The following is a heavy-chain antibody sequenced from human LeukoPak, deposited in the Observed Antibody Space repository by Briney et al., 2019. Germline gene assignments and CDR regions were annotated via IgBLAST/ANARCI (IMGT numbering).Heavy chain of an antibody. CDR3: ARDSSRVMITFGEVNAPGY. CDR2: INPSGGST. V-gene: IGHV1-46*01. Sequence: EASVKVSCKASGYTFSSYYMHWVRQATGQGLEWMGIINPSGGSTSYAQKFQGRVTMTRDTSTSTVYMELSSLRSEDTAVYYCARDSSRVMITFGEVNAPGYWGQGTLVTVSS. D-gene: IGHD3-16*01. CDR1: GYTFSSYY. J-gene: IGHJ4*02.